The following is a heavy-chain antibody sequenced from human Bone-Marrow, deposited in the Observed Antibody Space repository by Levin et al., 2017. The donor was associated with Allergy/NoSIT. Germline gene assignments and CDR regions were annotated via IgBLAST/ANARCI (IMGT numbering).Heavy chain of an antibody. CDR1: GFTFSSYA. CDR2: ISYDGSNK. V-gene: IGHV3-30-3*01. J-gene: IGHJ3*02. D-gene: IGHD3-3*02. Sequence: PGGSLRLSCAASGFTFSSYAMHWVRQAPGKGLEWVAVISYDGSNKYYADSVKGRFTISRDNSKNTLYLQMNSLRAEDTAVYYCARALFSDYDAFDIWGQGTMVTVSS. CDR3: ARALFSDYDAFDI.